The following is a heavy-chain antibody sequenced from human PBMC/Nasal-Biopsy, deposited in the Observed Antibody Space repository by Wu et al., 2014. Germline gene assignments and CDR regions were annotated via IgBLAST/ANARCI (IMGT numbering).Heavy chain of an antibody. Sequence: LRLSCAASGFTFSSYTMNWVRQAPGKGLEWVSAIRESGSGTFYADSVKGRFIISRDNSKNTLYLQMNSLRAEDTALYYCAKDLVVVTAIPQRTSYYFDYWGQGTLVTVSS. D-gene: IGHD2-21*02. J-gene: IGHJ4*02. CDR1: GFTFSSYT. CDR3: AKDLVVVTAIPQRTSYYFDY. V-gene: IGHV3-23*01. CDR2: IRESGSGT.